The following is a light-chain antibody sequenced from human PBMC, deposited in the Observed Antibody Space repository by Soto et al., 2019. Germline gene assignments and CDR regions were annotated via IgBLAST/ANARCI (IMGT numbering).Light chain of an antibody. J-gene: IGKJ2*01. CDR1: QSISSY. CDR3: QRSYSSPRT. CDR2: GAS. Sequence: DIQMTQSPSSLSASVGVRITITCRASQSISSYLNWYQQKPGKAPKLLIYGASTLQSGVPSRFSGSGSGTHFTLTISSLQPEDFATYYCQRSYSSPRTFGQGTKLEIK. V-gene: IGKV1-39*01.